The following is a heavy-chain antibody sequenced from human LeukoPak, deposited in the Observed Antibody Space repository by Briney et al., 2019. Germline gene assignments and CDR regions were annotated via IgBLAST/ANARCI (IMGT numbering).Heavy chain of an antibody. CDR3: ARGGYGPRLGN. V-gene: IGHV4-34*01. CDR1: GASFSDNY. D-gene: IGHD3-16*01. J-gene: IGHJ4*02. CDR2: INNSGSI. Sequence: KPSETLSLTCAVYGASFSDNYWSWIRQFPEKGLEWIGEINNSGSISYNPSLNSRVIMSVDVSKNQFSLRLSSVTAADTAVYYCARGGYGPRLGNWGQGTLVTVSS.